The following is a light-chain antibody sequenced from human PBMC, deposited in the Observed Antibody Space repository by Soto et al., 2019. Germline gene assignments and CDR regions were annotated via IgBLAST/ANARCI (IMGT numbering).Light chain of an antibody. CDR1: QIVTSSY. CDR3: HQYDSSPLT. Sequence: EIVLTQSPGTLSSSPGERATLSCRASQIVTSSYLAWYQQKPGQAPRLLIYGASSRATGIPDRFSGSGSGTDFTLTISRLELEDFAVYYCHQYDSSPLTFGGGTKVEIK. V-gene: IGKV3-20*01. CDR2: GAS. J-gene: IGKJ4*01.